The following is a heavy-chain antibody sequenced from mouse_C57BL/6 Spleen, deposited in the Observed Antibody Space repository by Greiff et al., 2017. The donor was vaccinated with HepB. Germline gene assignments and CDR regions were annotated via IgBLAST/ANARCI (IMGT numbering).Heavy chain of an antibody. CDR2: IWRGGST. D-gene: IGHD1-1*01. CDR3: AKSSTTVVPYAMDY. V-gene: IGHV2-5*01. Sequence: VQLQQSGPGLVQPSQSLSITCTVSGFSLTSYGVHWVRQSPGKGLEWLGVIWRGGSTDYNAAFMSRLSITKDNSKSQVFFKMNSLQADDTALYYCAKSSTTVVPYAMDYWGQGTSVTVSS. J-gene: IGHJ4*01. CDR1: GFSLTSYG.